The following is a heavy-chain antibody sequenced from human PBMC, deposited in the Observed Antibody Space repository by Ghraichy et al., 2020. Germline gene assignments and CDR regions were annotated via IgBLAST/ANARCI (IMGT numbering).Heavy chain of an antibody. D-gene: IGHD1-26*01. Sequence: LSLTCAASGFTFSASAIHWVRQASGKGLEWVGRIKNKADNYATAFAASVKGRFDISRDDSKNTAYLHMSSLNPEDTAVYYCARLDYSGTYYLDVWGRGTTVTVSS. CDR2: IKNKADNYAT. J-gene: IGHJ6*02. CDR1: GFTFSASA. CDR3: ARLDYSGTYYLDV. V-gene: IGHV3-73*01.